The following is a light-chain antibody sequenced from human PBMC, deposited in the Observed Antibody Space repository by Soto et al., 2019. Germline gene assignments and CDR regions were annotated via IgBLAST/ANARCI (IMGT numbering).Light chain of an antibody. J-gene: IGLJ1*01. CDR1: SSDVGGYNY. CDR3: CSFAGSYTLYV. V-gene: IGLV2-11*01. CDR2: DVN. Sequence: QSALTQPRSVSGSPGQSVTISCTGTSSDVGGYNYVSWYQQHPGKAPKLMIYDVNERPSGVPNRFSGSKSGNTASLTISGLQAADEADYYCCSFAGSYTLYVFGTGTKVTVL.